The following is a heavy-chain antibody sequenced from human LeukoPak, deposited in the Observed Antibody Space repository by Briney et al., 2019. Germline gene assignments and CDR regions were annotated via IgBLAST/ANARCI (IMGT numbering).Heavy chain of an antibody. CDR1: GXTFNNVW. D-gene: IGHD3-22*01. CDR3: MLGSGSYDSSDFDY. Sequence: GGSLXLSCXASGXTFNNVWMNWGRQAPGKGLEWXGRIKSKTNGGTTEYAAPVKGRFTILRDDSKNTLYLQMNSLKTEDTAVYYCMLGSGSYDSSDFDYWGQGTLVTVSS. CDR2: IKSKTNGGTT. J-gene: IGHJ4*02. V-gene: IGHV3-15*07.